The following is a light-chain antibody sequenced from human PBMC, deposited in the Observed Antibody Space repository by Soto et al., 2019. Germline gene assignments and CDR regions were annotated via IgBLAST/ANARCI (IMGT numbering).Light chain of an antibody. J-gene: IGLJ6*01. Sequence: QSALTQPASVSGSPGQSITASCTGTNTDVGDYNYVSWYQHRPGKAPRLMIYEVRNRLSGVSNRFSGSKSGNTASLTISGLQSEDEADYYCTSYTPTGALVFGSGTKVTVL. CDR2: EVR. CDR3: TSYTPTGALV. V-gene: IGLV2-14*01. CDR1: NTDVGDYNY.